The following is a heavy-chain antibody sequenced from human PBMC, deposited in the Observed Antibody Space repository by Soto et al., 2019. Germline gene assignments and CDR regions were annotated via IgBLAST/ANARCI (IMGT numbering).Heavy chain of an antibody. CDR3: ARDGDPGYSFWSGPLGGGRFDP. Sequence: QVQLVQSGAEVKEPGSSVNVSCKTSGGTFGNTAVTWVRQVPGQGLEWIGGIVPLFGTANYAQKFRGRVMITADESTSTAYMDLSSLRSDDTAIYYCARDGDPGYSFWSGPLGGGRFDPGGQGTRVTVSS. J-gene: IGHJ5*02. V-gene: IGHV1-69*12. D-gene: IGHD3-3*01. CDR1: GGTFGNTA. CDR2: IVPLFGTA.